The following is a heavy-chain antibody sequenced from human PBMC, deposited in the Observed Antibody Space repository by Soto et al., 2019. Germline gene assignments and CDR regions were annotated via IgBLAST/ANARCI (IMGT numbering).Heavy chain of an antibody. Sequence: QVQLVQSGAEMKKPGASVKISCQASGYMFTSYFINWVRQAPGQGLEWMGMVKPRGGNTGYARKFEGRISVTKDTSTSTVYMELNSLTSDDTAVYFCARCPENCTGGTCYPAAMDHWGRGTLLIVST. CDR2: VKPRGGNT. CDR1: GYMFTSYF. J-gene: IGHJ4*02. V-gene: IGHV1-46*01. D-gene: IGHD2-8*02. CDR3: ARCPENCTGGTCYPAAMDH.